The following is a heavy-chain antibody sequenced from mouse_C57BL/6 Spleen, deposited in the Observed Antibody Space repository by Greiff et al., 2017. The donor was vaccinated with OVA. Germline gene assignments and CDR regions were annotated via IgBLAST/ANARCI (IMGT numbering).Heavy chain of an antibody. J-gene: IGHJ3*01. Sequence: EVQRVESGGGLVKPGGSLKLSCAASGFTFSSYTMSWVRQTPEKRLEWVATISGGGGNTYYPDSVKGRFTISRDNAKNTLYLQMSSLRSEDTALYYCARRETAQATAWFAYWGQGTLVTVSA. V-gene: IGHV5-9*01. CDR3: ARRETAQATAWFAY. D-gene: IGHD3-2*02. CDR2: ISGGGGNT. CDR1: GFTFSSYT.